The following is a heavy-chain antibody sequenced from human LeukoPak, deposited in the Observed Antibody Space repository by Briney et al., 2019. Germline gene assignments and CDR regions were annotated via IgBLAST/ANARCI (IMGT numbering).Heavy chain of an antibody. Sequence: GESLKISSKGSGYNFTANWVGWVRQMPGKGLEWMGIIYPGDSDTRYSPSFQGQVTISADKSISTAYLRWSSLKASDTAMYYCARLMVPTYGNTDYWGQGTLVTVSS. CDR2: IYPGDSDT. CDR3: ARLMVPTYGNTDY. V-gene: IGHV5-51*01. D-gene: IGHD3-10*01. J-gene: IGHJ4*02. CDR1: GYNFTANW.